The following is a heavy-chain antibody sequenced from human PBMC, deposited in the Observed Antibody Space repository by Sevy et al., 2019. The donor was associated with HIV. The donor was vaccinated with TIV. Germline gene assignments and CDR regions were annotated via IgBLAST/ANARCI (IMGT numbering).Heavy chain of an antibody. Sequence: SENLSLTCTVSGGSISSYYWSWIRQPPGKGLEWIGYLHYSGSTNYNPSLKSRVTISIDTSKNQFSLKLSSVTAADTAVYYCARSESYATTLDLWGRGTLVTVSS. D-gene: IGHD2-15*01. J-gene: IGHJ2*01. CDR2: LHYSGST. CDR3: ARSESYATTLDL. CDR1: GGSISSYY. V-gene: IGHV4-59*01.